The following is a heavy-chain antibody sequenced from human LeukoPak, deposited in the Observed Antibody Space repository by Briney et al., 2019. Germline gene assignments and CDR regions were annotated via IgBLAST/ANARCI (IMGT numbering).Heavy chain of an antibody. Sequence: PETLSLTCAVYGGSFSGYYWSWIRQPPGKGLEWIGSIYYSGSTYYNPSLKSRVTISEDTSKNQLSLKLSSVTAADTAVYYCARNLYYFDLWGQGTLVTVSS. CDR3: ARNLYYFDL. D-gene: IGHD1-14*01. J-gene: IGHJ4*02. CDR2: IYYSGST. CDR1: GGSFSGYY. V-gene: IGHV4-34*01.